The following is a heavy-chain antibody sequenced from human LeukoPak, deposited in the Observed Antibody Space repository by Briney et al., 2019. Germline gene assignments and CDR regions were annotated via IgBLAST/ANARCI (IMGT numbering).Heavy chain of an antibody. D-gene: IGHD2-2*01. CDR2: IIWKGNQT. J-gene: IGHJ5*02. CDR3: ARDPFCSSSTGCYFADWFDP. Sequence: GGSLRHSRTPSGLKPEDFDMCWVPQVPEGGLEWVSCIIWKGNQTGYADSVWGPFATSRDNTKKTLYLQMSSLRAEDTALYYCARDPFCSSSTGCYFADWFDPWGPGTLVTVSS. CDR1: GLKPEDFD. V-gene: IGHV3-20*04.